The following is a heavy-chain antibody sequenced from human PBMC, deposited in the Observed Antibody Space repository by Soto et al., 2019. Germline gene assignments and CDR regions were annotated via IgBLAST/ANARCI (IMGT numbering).Heavy chain of an antibody. CDR2: IKQDGSEK. CDR3: ARMAARITIFGVVDY. J-gene: IGHJ4*02. Sequence: EVQLVESGGGLVQPGGSLRLSCAASGFTFSSYWMSWVRQAPGKGLEWVANIKQDGSEKYYVDSVKGRFTISRDNAKNALYLQMNSLRAEDTAVYYCARMAARITIFGVVDYWVQGTLVTVSS. V-gene: IGHV3-7*01. D-gene: IGHD3-3*01. CDR1: GFTFSSYW.